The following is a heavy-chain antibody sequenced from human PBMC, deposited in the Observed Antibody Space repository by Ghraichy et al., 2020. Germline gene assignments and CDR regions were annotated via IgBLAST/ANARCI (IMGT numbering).Heavy chain of an antibody. Sequence: SETLSLTCGVFGGSISSGAYSWSWIRQPPGKGLEWIGYIYYSGSTYYNPSLKSRVTISVDTSKNQFSLKLSSVTAADTAVYYCARGTGGVWGQGTMVTVSS. D-gene: IGHD3/OR15-3a*01. CDR1: GGSISSGAYS. CDR3: ARGTGGV. V-gene: IGHV4-30-4*07. J-gene: IGHJ3*01. CDR2: IYYSGST.